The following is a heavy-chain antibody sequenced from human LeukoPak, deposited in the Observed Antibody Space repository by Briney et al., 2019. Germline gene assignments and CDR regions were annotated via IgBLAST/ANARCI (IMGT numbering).Heavy chain of an antibody. D-gene: IGHD6-19*01. CDR3: AKGRIAVAGPDAFDI. CDR1: GFTFSSYA. CDR2: ISYDGSNK. V-gene: IGHV3-30-3*01. J-gene: IGHJ3*02. Sequence: GGSLRLSCAASGFTFSSYAMHWVRQAPGKGLEWVAVISYDGSNKYYADSVKGRFTISRDNSLNTLYLQMNSLRAEDTAVYSCAKGRIAVAGPDAFDIWGQGTMVTVSS.